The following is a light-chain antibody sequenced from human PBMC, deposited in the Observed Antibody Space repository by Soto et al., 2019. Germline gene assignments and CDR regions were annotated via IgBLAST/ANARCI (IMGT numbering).Light chain of an antibody. J-gene: IGLJ1*01. CDR1: SYDVGDYKY. Sequence: QSALTQPRSVSGSPGQSVTISCTGTSYDVGDYKYVSWYRQHPGKAPKLMIYDISERPSGVPDRFSGSKSGNTASLTISGLQAEDEDDYYCCTYAGSYSYVFGTGTKLTVL. CDR3: CTYAGSYSYV. CDR2: DIS. V-gene: IGLV2-11*01.